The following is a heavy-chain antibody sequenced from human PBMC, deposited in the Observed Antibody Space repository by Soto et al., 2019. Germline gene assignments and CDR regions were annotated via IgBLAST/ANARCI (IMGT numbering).Heavy chain of an antibody. D-gene: IGHD1-26*01. CDR3: ARGRRVSGSHGPTGY. V-gene: IGHV1-8*01. Sequence: ASVKASCKGSGYTFTSYDINWGRQANGQGLEWMGWMNPNSGNTGYAQKFQGRVTMTRNTSISTAYMELSSLRSEDTAVYYCARGRRVSGSHGPTGYWGQGTLVTVSS. CDR2: MNPNSGNT. CDR1: GYTFTSYD. J-gene: IGHJ4*02.